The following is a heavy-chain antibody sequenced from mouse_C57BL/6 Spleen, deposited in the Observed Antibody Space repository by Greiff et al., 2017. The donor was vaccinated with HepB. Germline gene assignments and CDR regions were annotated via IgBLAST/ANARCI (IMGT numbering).Heavy chain of an antibody. D-gene: IGHD2-10*01. CDR2: INPNNGGT. CDR1: GYTFTDYN. CDR3: ARFVLLRYFDV. Sequence: EVQLQQSGPELVKPGASVKIPCKASGYTFTDYNMDWVKQSHGKSLEWIGDINPNNGGTIYNQKFKGKATLTVDKSSSTAYMELRSLTSEDTAVYYCARFVLLRYFDVWGTGTTVTVSS. V-gene: IGHV1-18*01. J-gene: IGHJ1*03.